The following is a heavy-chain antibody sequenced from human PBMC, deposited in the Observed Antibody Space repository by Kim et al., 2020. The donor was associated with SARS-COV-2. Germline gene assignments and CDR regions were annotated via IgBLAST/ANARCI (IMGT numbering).Heavy chain of an antibody. CDR1: GYTFTSYG. D-gene: IGHD3-9*01. CDR2: ISAYNGNT. Sequence: ASVKVSCKASGYTFTSYGISWVRQAPGQGLEWMGWISAYNGNTNYAQKLQGRVTMTTDTSTSTAYMELRSLRSDDTAVYYCARAHLTGYSMDYMDVWGKGTAVTVSS. V-gene: IGHV1-18*01. CDR3: ARAHLTGYSMDYMDV. J-gene: IGHJ6*03.